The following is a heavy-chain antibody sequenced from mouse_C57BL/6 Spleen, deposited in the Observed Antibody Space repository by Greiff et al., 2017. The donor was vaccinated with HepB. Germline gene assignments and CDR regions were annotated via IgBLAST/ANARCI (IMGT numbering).Heavy chain of an antibody. D-gene: IGHD1-1*01. CDR1: GYTFTSYW. Sequence: VQLQQSGAELVRPGSSVKLSCKASGYTFTSYWMHWVKQRPIQGLEWIGNIDPSDSETHYNQKFKDKATLTVDKSSSTAYMQLSSLTSEDSAVYYCARSGYYGSSLFDYWGQGTTLTVSS. J-gene: IGHJ2*01. CDR3: ARSGYYGSSLFDY. V-gene: IGHV1-52*01. CDR2: IDPSDSET.